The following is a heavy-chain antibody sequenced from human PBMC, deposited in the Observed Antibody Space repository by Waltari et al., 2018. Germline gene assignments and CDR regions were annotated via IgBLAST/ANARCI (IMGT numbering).Heavy chain of an antibody. V-gene: IGHV3-43D*04. CDR1: GFTFDDFA. D-gene: IGHD3-9*01. CDR3: VKEAAGYDSLIANGLDV. CDR2: ITWDARST. J-gene: IGHJ6*02. Sequence: EVQLEESGGGVVQPGGSLRLSCAASGFTFDDFAIQWVRQAPGKGLEWVSLITWDARSTYYADSEKGRFAISRDNGKDFLYLQMNSLRPDDTALYYCVKEAAGYDSLIANGLDVWGQGTTVTVSS.